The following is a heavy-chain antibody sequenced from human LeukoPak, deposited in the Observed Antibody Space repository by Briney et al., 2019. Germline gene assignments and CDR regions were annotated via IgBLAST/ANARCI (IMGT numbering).Heavy chain of an antibody. CDR1: GFTFSSYS. D-gene: IGHD3-16*01. CDR3: AKDRGLISDY. J-gene: IGHJ4*02. Sequence: GGTLRLSCVVSGFTFSSYSMSWVRQAPGKGLEGVSAISGSCDSTYYADSVKGRFTISRDNAKNTLYLQMNSLRVEHTAVYYCAKDRGLISDYWGQGTLVTVSS. V-gene: IGHV3-23*01. CDR2: ISGSCDST.